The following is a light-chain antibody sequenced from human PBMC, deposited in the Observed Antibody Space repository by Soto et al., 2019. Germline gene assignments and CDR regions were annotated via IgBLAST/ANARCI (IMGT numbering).Light chain of an antibody. J-gene: IGKJ3*01. CDR1: QSVSSN. CDR3: QQYNNWPFT. CDR2: GAS. V-gene: IGKV3-15*01. Sequence: EIVMTQSPATLSVSPGERATLSCRASQSVSSNLAWYQQKPGQAPRLLIYGASTRATGITARFSGSGSGTEFTLTISSLQSGDFAVYYCQQYNNWPFTLGPGTKVDIK.